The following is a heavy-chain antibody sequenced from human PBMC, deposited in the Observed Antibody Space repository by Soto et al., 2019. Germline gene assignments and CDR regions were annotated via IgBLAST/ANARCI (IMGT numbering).Heavy chain of an antibody. J-gene: IGHJ6*02. CDR1: GFTFSSYW. CDR3: ARDPRPAAHYGMDV. Sequence: TGGSLRLSCAASGFTFSSYWMTWVRQAPGKGLEWVANIKQDGSDKYYVDSVKGRFTISRDNAKNSLYLQMNSLRAEDTAVYYCARDPRPAAHYGMDVWGQGTTVTVSS. D-gene: IGHD2-2*01. V-gene: IGHV3-7*03. CDR2: IKQDGSDK.